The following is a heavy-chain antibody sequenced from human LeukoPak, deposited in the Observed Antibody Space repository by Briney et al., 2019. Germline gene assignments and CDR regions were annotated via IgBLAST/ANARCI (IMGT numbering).Heavy chain of an antibody. D-gene: IGHD4-23*01. CDR3: ARETVGLDY. CDR1: GFTFSNYN. CDR2: ISDGSSTI. Sequence: HTGGSLRLSCAASGFTFSNYNLTWVRQAPGKGLEWVSYISDGSSTIYYADSVRGRFTISRDNAKNSLYLQINSLGDEDTAVYYCARETVGLDYWGQGTLVTVSS. V-gene: IGHV3-48*02. J-gene: IGHJ4*02.